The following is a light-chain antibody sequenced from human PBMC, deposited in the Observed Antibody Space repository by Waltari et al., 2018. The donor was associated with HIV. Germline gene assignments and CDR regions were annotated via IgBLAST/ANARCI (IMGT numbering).Light chain of an antibody. CDR1: NSNIGSHF. Sequence: QSVLTQPPSVSAAPGQKVTISCSGSNSNIGSHFVSWYQHFPGRAPKLLIYDDVDRPSAIPDLFSGSKSGTSATLDITGLQTGDEADYYCGTWDTILVAVVLGGGTKLTVL. V-gene: IGLV1-51*01. J-gene: IGLJ2*01. CDR2: DDV. CDR3: GTWDTILVAVV.